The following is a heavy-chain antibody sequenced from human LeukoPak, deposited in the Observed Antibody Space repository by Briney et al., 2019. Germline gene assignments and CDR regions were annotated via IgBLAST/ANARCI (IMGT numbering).Heavy chain of an antibody. Sequence: PGGSLRLSCAASGFTFSSYAMHWVRQAPGKGLEWVAVISYDGSNKYYADSAKGRFTISRDNSKNTLYLQMNSLRAEDTAVYYCARGGSGSSTSYFDYWGQGTLVTVSS. D-gene: IGHD3-10*01. CDR1: GFTFSSYA. CDR3: ARGGSGSSTSYFDY. V-gene: IGHV3-30*04. J-gene: IGHJ4*02. CDR2: ISYDGSNK.